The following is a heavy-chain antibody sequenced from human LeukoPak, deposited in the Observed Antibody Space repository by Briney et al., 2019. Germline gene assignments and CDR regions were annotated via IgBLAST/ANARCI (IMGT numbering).Heavy chain of an antibody. Sequence: GGSLRLSCTASGFAFGSYAMAWVRQAPGKGLEGVAAIGSDYDRVHEDSVKGRLTISRDNSKSTLYLQMDNLRPEDTAVYFCAKSAGVATICFDCWGQGALVTVSS. J-gene: IGHJ4*02. CDR1: GFAFGSYA. D-gene: IGHD5-12*01. V-gene: IGHV3-23*01. CDR2: IGSDYDR. CDR3: AKSAGVATICFDC.